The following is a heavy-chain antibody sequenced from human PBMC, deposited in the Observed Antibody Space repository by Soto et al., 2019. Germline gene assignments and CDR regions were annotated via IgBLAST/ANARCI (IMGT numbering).Heavy chain of an antibody. V-gene: IGHV1-69*02. CDR1: GGTFSSYT. CDR2: IIPILGIA. D-gene: IGHD3-22*01. Sequence: SVKVSCKASGGTFSSYTISWVRQAPGQGLEWMGRIIPILGIANYAQKFQGRVTITADKSTSTAYMELSSLRSEDTAVYYCAESGSSGYSDFDYWGQGTLVTVSS. CDR3: AESGSSGYSDFDY. J-gene: IGHJ4*02.